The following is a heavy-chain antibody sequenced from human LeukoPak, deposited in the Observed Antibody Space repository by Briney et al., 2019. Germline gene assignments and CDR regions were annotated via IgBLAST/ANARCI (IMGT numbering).Heavy chain of an antibody. CDR2: ISSSSYI. CDR1: GFTFSSYS. CDR3: AREGLSGSYPFDY. J-gene: IGHJ4*02. Sequence: PGGSLRLSCAASGFTFSSYSMNWVRQAPGKGLEWVSSISSSSYIYHADSVKGRFTISRDNAKNSLYLQMNSLRAEDTAVYYCAREGLSGSYPFDYWGQGTLVTVSS. V-gene: IGHV3-21*01. D-gene: IGHD1-26*01.